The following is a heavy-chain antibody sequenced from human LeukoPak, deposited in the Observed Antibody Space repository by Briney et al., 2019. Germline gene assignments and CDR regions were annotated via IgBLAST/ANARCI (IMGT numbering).Heavy chain of an antibody. CDR2: ISSSGSTI. Sequence: SWGSLRLSSAASGFTFSSYEMNWVRQVPGKGLEWVSYISSSGSTIYYADSVKGRFTISRDNAKNSLYLQMNSLRAEDTAVYYCAELGITMIGGVWGKGTTVTISS. J-gene: IGHJ6*04. CDR1: GFTFSSYE. D-gene: IGHD3-10*02. CDR3: AELGITMIGGV. V-gene: IGHV3-48*03.